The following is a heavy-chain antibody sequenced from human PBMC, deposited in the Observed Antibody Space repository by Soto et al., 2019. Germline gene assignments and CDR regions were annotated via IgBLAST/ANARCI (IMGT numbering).Heavy chain of an antibody. CDR3: AKGSGSSYYGMDV. J-gene: IGHJ6*02. Sequence: GGSLRLSCAASGFTFSRYAMSWVRQAPGRGLEWVSAISGSGGSTYYADSVKCRFTISRDNSKNTLYLQMNSLRAEDTAVYYCAKGSGSSYYGMDVWGQGPTRTVSS. CDR1: GFTFSRYA. CDR2: ISGSGGST. D-gene: IGHD6-19*01. V-gene: IGHV3-23*01.